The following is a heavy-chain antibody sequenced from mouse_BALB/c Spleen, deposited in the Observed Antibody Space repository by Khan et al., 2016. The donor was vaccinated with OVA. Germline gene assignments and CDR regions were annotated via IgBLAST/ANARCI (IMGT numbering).Heavy chain of an antibody. Sequence: QVQLKQSRPGLVAPSQSLSITCTVSGFSLTGYGVNWVRQPPGKDLEWLGMIWSDGSTDYNSALKSRLSINKDNSKSQVFLKMNSLQTDDTARYFCARELRLGGFAYWGQGTLVTVST. D-gene: IGHD1-2*01. CDR2: IWSDGST. V-gene: IGHV2-6-7*01. CDR1: GFSLTGYG. J-gene: IGHJ3*01. CDR3: ARELRLGGFAY.